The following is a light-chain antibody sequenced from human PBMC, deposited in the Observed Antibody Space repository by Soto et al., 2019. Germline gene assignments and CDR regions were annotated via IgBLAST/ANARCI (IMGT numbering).Light chain of an antibody. V-gene: IGLV1-44*01. J-gene: IGLJ2*01. CDR1: SSNIKTNG. Sequence: QSALAQPPSASGTPGQTVTISCSGGSSNIKTNGVSWYQQVPGAAPKLLIYSNSQRPSGAPDRFSGSKSGTSASLAISGLQSEDEATYHRSTWDDRLNGLTFGGGTQLTV. CDR3: STWDDRLNGLT. CDR2: SNS.